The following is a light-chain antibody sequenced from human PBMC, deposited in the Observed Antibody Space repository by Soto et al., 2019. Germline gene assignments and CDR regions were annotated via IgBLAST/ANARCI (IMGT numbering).Light chain of an antibody. V-gene: IGKV3-15*01. Sequence: EIVMTQFPDILSVSPGERATLSCRASQSVAGKLAWYQQKPGQPPRLLIYGASTRATGVPARFSGSGSGTEFTLTISSLQSEDFAVYYCQQYNSWPPLTFGGGTKVEIK. CDR2: GAS. CDR1: QSVAGK. J-gene: IGKJ4*01. CDR3: QQYNSWPPLT.